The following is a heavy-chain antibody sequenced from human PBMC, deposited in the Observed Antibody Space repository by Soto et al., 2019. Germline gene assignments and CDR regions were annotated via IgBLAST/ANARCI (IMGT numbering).Heavy chain of an antibody. Sequence: ASVKVSCKASGGTFSSYTISWVRQAPGQGLEWMGRIIPILGIANYAQKFQGRVTITADKSTSTAYMELSSLRSEDTAVYYCARVTVAGTRWFDPWGQGTLVTVSS. J-gene: IGHJ5*02. CDR3: ARVTVAGTRWFDP. CDR1: GGTFSSYT. D-gene: IGHD6-19*01. CDR2: IIPILGIA. V-gene: IGHV1-69*02.